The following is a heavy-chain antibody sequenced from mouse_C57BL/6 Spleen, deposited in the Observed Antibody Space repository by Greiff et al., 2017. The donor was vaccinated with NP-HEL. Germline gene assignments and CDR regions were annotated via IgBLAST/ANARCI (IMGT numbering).Heavy chain of an antibody. CDR2: IYPGDGDT. V-gene: IGHV1-80*01. D-gene: IGHD1-1*01. CDR1: GYAFSSYW. J-gene: IGHJ1*03. Sequence: QVQLKQSGAELVKPGASVKISCKASGYAFSSYWMNWVKQRPGKGLEWIGQIYPGDGDTNYNGKFKGKAILTADKSSSTAYMQLSSLTSEDSAVDFCAREDDGSSYERYFDVWGTGTTVTVSS. CDR3: AREDDGSSYERYFDV.